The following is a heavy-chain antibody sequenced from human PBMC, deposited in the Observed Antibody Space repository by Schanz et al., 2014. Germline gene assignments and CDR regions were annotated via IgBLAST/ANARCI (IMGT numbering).Heavy chain of an antibody. D-gene: IGHD6-13*01. Sequence: QVQLVESGGGVVQPGRSLRLSCAASGFIFSSYGLHWVRQAPGKGLEWVAFIWYDGSNKYYADSVKGRFTISRDNSKSTLYLHMNSLRAEQSSVYFCARVRRRIATPSAPSVRNSYYYAMDVWGQGTTVTVSS. CDR2: IWYDGSNK. CDR1: GFIFSSYG. J-gene: IGHJ6*02. CDR3: ARVRRRIATPSAPSVRNSYYYAMDV. V-gene: IGHV3-33*01.